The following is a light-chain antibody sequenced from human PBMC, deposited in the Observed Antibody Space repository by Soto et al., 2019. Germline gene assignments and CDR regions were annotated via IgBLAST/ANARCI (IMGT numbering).Light chain of an antibody. CDR3: QQYSLWRT. V-gene: IGKV3-15*01. CDR1: EDVGDN. J-gene: IGKJ1*01. CDR2: AAS. Sequence: IVMTQSPAILSVSPGERVTLSCRASEDVGDNLAWFQQKRGQAPRLLIYAASRRASDVPARFSGSGSGTEFTLTISSLQSEDFAFYYCQQYSLWRTFGQGTTVDVK.